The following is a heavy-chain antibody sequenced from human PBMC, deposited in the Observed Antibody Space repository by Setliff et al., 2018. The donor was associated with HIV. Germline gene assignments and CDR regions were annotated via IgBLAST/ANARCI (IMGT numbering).Heavy chain of an antibody. Sequence: ASVKVSCKTSGYTFSDHNIHWVRQAPGQGLEWMGWINPKSGDTNYAQRFQGRVTMARDTSTNTAYMELKRLTSDDTALYYCAKGAGGYYDQWSQGTLVTVSS. D-gene: IGHD2-15*01. J-gene: IGHJ4*02. V-gene: IGHV1-2*02. CDR3: AKGAGGYYDQ. CDR1: GYTFSDHN. CDR2: INPKSGDT.